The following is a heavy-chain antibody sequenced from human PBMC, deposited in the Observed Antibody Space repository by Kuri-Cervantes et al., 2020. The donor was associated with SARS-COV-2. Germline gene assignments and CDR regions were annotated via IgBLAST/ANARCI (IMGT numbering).Heavy chain of an antibody. V-gene: IGHV1-18*04. CDR3: AAVPVTTVTTFDY. Sequence: ASVKVSCKAFGYTFTSYAISWVRQAPGQGLEWMGWISTYNGNTNYAQKLQGRVTMTTDTSTSTAYMELRSLRSDDTAVYYCAAVPVTTVTTFDYWGQGTLVTVSS. CDR2: ISTYNGNT. CDR1: GYTFTSYA. J-gene: IGHJ4*02. D-gene: IGHD4-17*01.